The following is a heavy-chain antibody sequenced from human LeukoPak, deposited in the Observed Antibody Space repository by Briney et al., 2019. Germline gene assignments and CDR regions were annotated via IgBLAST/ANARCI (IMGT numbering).Heavy chain of an antibody. CDR3: ARVEVGYCSSTSCRTGAFDI. Sequence: GGPLRLSCAASGFTFSSYWMSWVRQAPGKGLEWVANIKQDGSEKYYVDSVKGRFTISRDNAKNSLYLQMNSLRAEDTAVYYCARVEVGYCSSTSCRTGAFDIWGQGTMVTVSS. CDR2: IKQDGSEK. V-gene: IGHV3-7*01. D-gene: IGHD2-2*01. J-gene: IGHJ3*02. CDR1: GFTFSSYW.